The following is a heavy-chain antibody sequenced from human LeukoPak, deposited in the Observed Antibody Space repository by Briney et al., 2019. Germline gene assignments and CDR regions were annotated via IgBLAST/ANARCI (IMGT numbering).Heavy chain of an antibody. J-gene: IGHJ4*02. CDR3: ATPGERGYCSGGSCYGPFDY. CDR2: INPSGGST. Sequence: GASVKVSCKASGYTFTSYYMRWVRQAPGQGLEWMGIINPSGGSTSYAQKFQGRVTMTRDMSTSTVYMELSSLRSEDTAVYYCATPGERGYCSGGSCYGPFDYWGQGTLVTVSS. V-gene: IGHV1-46*01. D-gene: IGHD2-15*01. CDR1: GYTFTSYY.